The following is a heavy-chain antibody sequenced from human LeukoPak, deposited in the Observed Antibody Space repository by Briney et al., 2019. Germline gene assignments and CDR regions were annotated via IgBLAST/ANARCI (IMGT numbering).Heavy chain of an antibody. CDR3: ARGNRVYYDSSFDP. Sequence: NPSETLSLTCAVSGGSFGGYYWSWIRQPPGKGLEWIGEINHSGSTNYNPSLKSRVTISVNTSKNQFSLKLSSVTAADTAVYYCARGNRVYYDSSFDPWGQGTLVTVSS. D-gene: IGHD3-22*01. CDR1: GGSFGGYY. J-gene: IGHJ5*02. V-gene: IGHV4-34*01. CDR2: INHSGST.